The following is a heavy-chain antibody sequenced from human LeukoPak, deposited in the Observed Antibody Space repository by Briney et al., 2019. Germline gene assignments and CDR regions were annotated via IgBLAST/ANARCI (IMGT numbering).Heavy chain of an antibody. Sequence: GESLQISCEGSGYTFTTYWIAWVCQMPGKGLEWMAIIYAGNSDTRYSPSFQGQVTISADKSISTAYLQWSSLKASDTAMYYCARRISVTGREFDYWGQGTLVTVSS. CDR1: GYTFTTYW. CDR3: ARRISVTGREFDY. D-gene: IGHD2-21*01. CDR2: IYAGNSDT. V-gene: IGHV5-51*01. J-gene: IGHJ4*02.